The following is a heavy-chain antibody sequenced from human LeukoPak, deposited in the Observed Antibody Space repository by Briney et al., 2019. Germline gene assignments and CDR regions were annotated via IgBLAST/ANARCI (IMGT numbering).Heavy chain of an antibody. D-gene: IGHD3-3*02. CDR2: IYYSGST. Sequence: SETLSLTCAVYGGSFSGYYWSWIRQPPGKGLEWIGHIYYSGSTNYNPSLKSRVTISVDTSKNQFSLKLSSVTAADTAVYYCARVSTEGAFDIWGQGTMVTVSS. J-gene: IGHJ3*02. CDR3: ARVSTEGAFDI. V-gene: IGHV4-59*01. CDR1: GGSFSGYY.